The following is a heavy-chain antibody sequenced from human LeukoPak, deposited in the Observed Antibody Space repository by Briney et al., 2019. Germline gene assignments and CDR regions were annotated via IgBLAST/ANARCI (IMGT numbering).Heavy chain of an antibody. CDR1: GGSISSGGYY. Sequence: PSQTLSLTCTVSGGSISSGGYYWNWIRQHPGKGLEWIGYIYYSGNTYYNPSLKSRVTISVDSSKNQFSLKLTSVTAADTAVYYCARTASEYSISWIDWGQGTLVTVSS. J-gene: IGHJ1*01. V-gene: IGHV4-31*03. CDR2: IYYSGNT. D-gene: IGHD6-13*01. CDR3: ARTASEYSISWID.